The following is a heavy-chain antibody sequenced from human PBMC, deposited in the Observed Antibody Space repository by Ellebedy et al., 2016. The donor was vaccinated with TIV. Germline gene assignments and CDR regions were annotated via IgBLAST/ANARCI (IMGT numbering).Heavy chain of an antibody. CDR2: ISSSSSYI. J-gene: IGHJ6*02. Sequence: GESLKISXAASGFTFSSYSMNWVRQAPGKGLEWVSSISSSSSYIYYADSVKGRFTISRDNAKNSLYLQMNSLRAEDTAVYYCARIRLAGIFGVGPSYYYYGMDVWGQGTTVTVSS. D-gene: IGHD3-3*01. CDR1: GFTFSSYS. CDR3: ARIRLAGIFGVGPSYYYYGMDV. V-gene: IGHV3-21*01.